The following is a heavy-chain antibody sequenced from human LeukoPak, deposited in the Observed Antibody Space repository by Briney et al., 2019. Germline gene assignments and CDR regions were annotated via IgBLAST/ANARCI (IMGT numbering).Heavy chain of an antibody. J-gene: IGHJ4*02. CDR2: IRYDGSNK. CDR1: GFTFSSYG. D-gene: IGHD3-22*01. V-gene: IGHV3-30*02. CDR3: AKALSVVITYFDY. Sequence: GGSLGLSCAASGFTFSSYGMHWVRQAPGKGLEWVAFIRYDGSNKYYADSVKGRFTISRDNSKNTLYLQMNSLRAEDTAVYYCAKALSVVITYFDYWGQGTLITVSS.